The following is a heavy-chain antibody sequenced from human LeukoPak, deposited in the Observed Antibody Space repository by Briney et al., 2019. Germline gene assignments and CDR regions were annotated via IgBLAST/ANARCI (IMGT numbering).Heavy chain of an antibody. V-gene: IGHV3-30*18. D-gene: IGHD6-13*01. CDR2: ISYDGTIK. Sequence: GGSLRLSCAASGFTFSSYGMHWVRQAPGKGLEWVAVISYDGTIKYYADSVKGRFTISRDNSKNTLYLQMNSLRAEDTAVYYCAKDGSSTSAAGDFDYWAREPWPPSPQ. J-gene: IGHJ4*02. CDR1: GFTFSSYG. CDR3: AKDGSSTSAAGDFDY.